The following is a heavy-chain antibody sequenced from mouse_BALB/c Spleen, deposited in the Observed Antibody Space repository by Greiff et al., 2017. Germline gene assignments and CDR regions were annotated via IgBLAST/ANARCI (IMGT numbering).Heavy chain of an antibody. V-gene: IGHV5-17*02. J-gene: IGHJ1*01. CDR2: ISSGSSTI. CDR3: ARLWYFDV. Sequence: EVKLMESGGGLVQPGGSRKLSCAASGFTFSSFGMHWVRQAPEKGLEWVAYISSGSSTIYYADTVKGRFTISRDNPKNTLFLQMTSLRSEDTAMYYCARLWYFDVWGAGTTVTVSS. CDR1: GFTFSSFG.